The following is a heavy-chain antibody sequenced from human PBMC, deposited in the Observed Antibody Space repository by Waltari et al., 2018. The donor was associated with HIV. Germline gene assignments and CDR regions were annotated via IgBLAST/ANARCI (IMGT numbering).Heavy chain of an antibody. CDR3: ASGKVGYCSSTSCPRYYFDY. J-gene: IGHJ4*02. D-gene: IGHD2-2*01. Sequence: QVQLQESGPGLVKPSQTLSLTCTVSGGSISSGGYYWSWIRQHPGTGLEWIGYIYYSGSTYYNPSLKSRVTISVDTSKNQFSLKLSSVTAADTAVYYCASGKVGYCSSTSCPRYYFDYWGQGTLVTVSS. CDR1: GGSISSGGYY. CDR2: IYYSGST. V-gene: IGHV4-31*03.